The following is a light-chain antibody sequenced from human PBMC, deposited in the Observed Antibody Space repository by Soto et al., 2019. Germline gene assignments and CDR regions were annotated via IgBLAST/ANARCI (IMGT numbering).Light chain of an antibody. CDR3: QQYNNWLYT. J-gene: IGKJ5*01. CDR2: GAS. Sequence: EVVLTQSPGTLSLSPGVRATLSCRASQTVSSSYLAWSQQKPGQAPRPLIYGASNRATGVPDRFSGTGSGTEFTLTISSLQSEDFAVYYCQQYNNWLYTFGQGTRLQI. V-gene: IGKV3-20*01. CDR1: QTVSSSY.